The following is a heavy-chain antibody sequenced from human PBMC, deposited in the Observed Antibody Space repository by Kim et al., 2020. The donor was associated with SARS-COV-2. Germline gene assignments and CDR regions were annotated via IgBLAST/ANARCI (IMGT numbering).Heavy chain of an antibody. CDR1: GGSFSFYH. CDR3: ARQVAGTDRRFDY. D-gene: IGHD6-19*01. Sequence: SETLSLICTVSGGSFSFYHWSWIRQPAGKGLEWIGRIYVSGSTTYNPSLKSRVTMSVDTSENQMSLRLTSVTAADTAMYYCARQVAGTDRRFDYWGQGIRVSVSS. CDR2: IYVSGST. V-gene: IGHV4-4*07. J-gene: IGHJ4*02.